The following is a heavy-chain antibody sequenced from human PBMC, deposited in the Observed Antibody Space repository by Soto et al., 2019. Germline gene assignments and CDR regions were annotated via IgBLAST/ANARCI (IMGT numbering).Heavy chain of an antibody. CDR2: IIPIFGTA. CDR3: ASQGWTVTPTPYYYYYGMDV. D-gene: IGHD4-17*01. Sequence: QVQLVQTGAVVKKPGSSVKVSCKASGGTFSSYAISWVRQAPGQGLEWMGGIIPIFGTANYAQKFQGRVTMTADKPPCIVFMELSSLRAEDTAVYYCASQGWTVTPTPYYYYYGMDVWGQGTTVTVSS. V-gene: IGHV1-69*06. J-gene: IGHJ6*02. CDR1: GGTFSSYA.